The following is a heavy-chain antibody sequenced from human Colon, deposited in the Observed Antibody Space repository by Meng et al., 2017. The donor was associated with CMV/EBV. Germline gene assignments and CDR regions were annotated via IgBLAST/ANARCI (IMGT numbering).Heavy chain of an antibody. Sequence: GESLKISCATSGFSFSIYDIHWVRQAPGMGLEWVAYVNHRGTTIFYADSVKGRFTISRDNAKNSLYLQMNSLRAEDTAVYYCAQPGGYGDYGMDVWGQGTTVTVSS. CDR2: VNHRGTTI. D-gene: IGHD4-17*01. CDR3: AQPGGYGDYGMDV. J-gene: IGHJ6*02. V-gene: IGHV3-48*03. CDR1: GFSFSIYD.